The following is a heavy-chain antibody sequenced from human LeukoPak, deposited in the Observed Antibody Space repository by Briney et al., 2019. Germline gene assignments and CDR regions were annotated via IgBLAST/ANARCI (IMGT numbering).Heavy chain of an antibody. J-gene: IGHJ4*02. V-gene: IGHV1-2*04. CDR3: ARLSGSGTWDGNEVDY. CDR2: INPNSGET. D-gene: IGHD3-10*01. Sequence: GSSVTVSFKASGYTFTDYYMHWVGQAGGRGREGMGWINPNSGETNYPPKFQGSITMTRDTSISTAYMEMSRLGSDDTAVYYCARLSGSGTWDGNEVDYWGQGTLVTVSS. CDR1: GYTFTDYY.